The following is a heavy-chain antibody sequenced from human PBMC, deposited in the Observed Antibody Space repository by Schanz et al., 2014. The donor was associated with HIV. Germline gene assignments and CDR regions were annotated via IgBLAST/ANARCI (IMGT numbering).Heavy chain of an antibody. D-gene: IGHD3-22*01. V-gene: IGHV3-30-3*01. J-gene: IGHJ6*02. Sequence: QVQLVESGGGVVQPGRSLRLSFAASGFTFSSYAMHWVRQAPGKGLEWVAVISYDGSNKYYADSVKGRFTISRDNSKNTLYLQINSLRADDTAVYYCARDVSYDSSGYYSDYYYGMDVWGQGTTVTVSS. CDR1: GFTFSSYA. CDR2: ISYDGSNK. CDR3: ARDVSYDSSGYYSDYYYGMDV.